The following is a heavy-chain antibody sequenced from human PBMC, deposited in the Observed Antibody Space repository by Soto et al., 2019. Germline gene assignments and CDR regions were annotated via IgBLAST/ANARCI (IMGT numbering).Heavy chain of an antibody. CDR1: GGSISSYY. CDR3: ARANPPLRYYDFWSGYFLLGFDP. D-gene: IGHD3-3*01. Sequence: TLSLTCTVSGGSISSYYWSWIRQPPGKGLEWIGYIYYSGSTNYNPPLKSRVTISVDTSKNQFSLKLSSVTAVDTAVYYCARANPPLRYYDFWSGYFLLGFDPWGQGTLVTVSS. V-gene: IGHV4-59*01. J-gene: IGHJ5*02. CDR2: IYYSGST.